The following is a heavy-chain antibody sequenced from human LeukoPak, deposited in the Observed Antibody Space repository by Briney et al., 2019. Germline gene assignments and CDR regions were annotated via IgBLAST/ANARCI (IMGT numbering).Heavy chain of an antibody. D-gene: IGHD3-10*02. Sequence: GGSQRLSCEVSGFAFDDHAINWVRQAPGKGLEWVANINWNGGSTGYGDSVKGRFTISRDNTKNSVFLQMHSLRGDDTALYYCARDMLVEDAFVIWGQEPMVIVSS. V-gene: IGHV3-20*04. CDR2: INWNGGST. CDR3: ARDMLVEDAFVI. CDR1: GFAFDDHA. J-gene: IGHJ3*02.